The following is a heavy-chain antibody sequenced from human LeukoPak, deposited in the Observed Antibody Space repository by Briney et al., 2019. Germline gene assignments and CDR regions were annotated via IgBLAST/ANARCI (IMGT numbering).Heavy chain of an antibody. CDR3: ARDRSASYPNWFDP. D-gene: IGHD3-10*01. CDR2: ITGNGANT. J-gene: IGHJ5*02. Sequence: GGSLRLSCAASGFTFSSYGMSWVRQAPGKGLEWVSAITGNGANTFYEDSVKGRFTISRDNSKNTMYLQMNSLRAEDTALYYCARDRSASYPNWFDPWGQGTLVTVSS. V-gene: IGHV3-23*01. CDR1: GFTFSSYG.